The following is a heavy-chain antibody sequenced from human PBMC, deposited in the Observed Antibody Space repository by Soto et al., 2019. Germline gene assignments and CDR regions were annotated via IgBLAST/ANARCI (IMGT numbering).Heavy chain of an antibody. V-gene: IGHV1-18*01. CDR3: ARDRTNYGLNDP. J-gene: IGHJ5*02. CDR1: GYTFTSYG. CDR2: ISAYNGNT. D-gene: IGHD4-17*01. Sequence: ASVKVSCKASGYTFTSYGISWVRQSPGQGLEWMGWISAYNGNTNYAQKLQGRVTMTTDTSTSTAYMELRSLRSDDTAVYYCARDRTNYGLNDPWGQGTLVTVSS.